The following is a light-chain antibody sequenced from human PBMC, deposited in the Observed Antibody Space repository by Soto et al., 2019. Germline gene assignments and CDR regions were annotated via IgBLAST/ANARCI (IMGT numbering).Light chain of an antibody. CDR1: QDITNY. CDR3: QQYDHLPLA. Sequence: DIQMTQSPSSLSASVGDRVTITCQASQDITNYLNWYQQKPGKAPKLLIYDASNLETGVPSRFSGSGSETDFTFTIMSLQPEDDATYYCQQYDHLPLAFGGGTKVESK. CDR2: DAS. V-gene: IGKV1-33*01. J-gene: IGKJ4*01.